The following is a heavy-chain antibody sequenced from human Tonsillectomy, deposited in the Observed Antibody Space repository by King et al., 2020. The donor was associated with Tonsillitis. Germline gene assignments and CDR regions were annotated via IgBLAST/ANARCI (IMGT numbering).Heavy chain of an antibody. CDR3: ARDLRGYYDSTAYYYFDY. J-gene: IGHJ4*02. CDR2: ISSSTCYI. Sequence: VQLVESGGGLVKPGGSLRLSCAASGFTFSSYSMNLVRQAPGKGLEWVSSISSSTCYIYYADSVNGRFTISRDNAKNSLYLQMDSLRAEDTAVYYCARDLRGYYDSTAYYYFDYWGQGTLVTVSS. CDR1: GFTFSSYS. V-gene: IGHV3-21*01. D-gene: IGHD3-22*01.